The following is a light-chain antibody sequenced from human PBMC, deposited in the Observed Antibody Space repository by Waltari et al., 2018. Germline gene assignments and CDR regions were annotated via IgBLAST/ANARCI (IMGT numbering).Light chain of an antibody. CDR2: KTN. Sequence: QSVLTQPPSASGSPVQRVSIACSGSGSNVGGNYFNWYQQFPGSAPKVLLYKTNQRPSGVPDRFSGSKSGTSGSLSISGLRSEDEAEYYCASWDDDVSGVVFGGGTKLTVL. V-gene: IGLV1-47*01. J-gene: IGLJ2*01. CDR3: ASWDDDVSGVV. CDR1: GSNVGGNY.